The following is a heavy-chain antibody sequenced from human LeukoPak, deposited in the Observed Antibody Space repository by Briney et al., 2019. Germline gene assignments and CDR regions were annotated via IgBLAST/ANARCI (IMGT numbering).Heavy chain of an antibody. V-gene: IGHV3-7*01. Sequence: GGSLRLSCAASGFTFSSYWMSWVRQAPGKGLEWVANINQEGSEKYYVDSVKGRFTISRDNAKNSLYLQMNSLRAEDTAVYYCARAADDYDFWSGYYRGCDYWGQGTLVTVSS. CDR2: INQEGSEK. CDR3: ARAADDYDFWSGYYRGCDY. D-gene: IGHD3-3*01. J-gene: IGHJ4*02. CDR1: GFTFSSYW.